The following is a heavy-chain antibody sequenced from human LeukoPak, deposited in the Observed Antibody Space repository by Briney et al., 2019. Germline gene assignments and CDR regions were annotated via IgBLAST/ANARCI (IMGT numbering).Heavy chain of an antibody. CDR1: GYTFAAYY. Sequence: AASVKVSCKASGYTFAAYYIHWVRQAPGQGLEWMGWIDPKNGDTTYAQRFEARVTMTRDMSTSTAYMELRAVTSDDTATYYCTRTRAASMRAPAMDNWGQGTQVTVSS. CDR2: IDPKNGDT. CDR3: TRTRAASMRAPAMDN. D-gene: IGHD2/OR15-2a*01. J-gene: IGHJ4*02. V-gene: IGHV1-2*02.